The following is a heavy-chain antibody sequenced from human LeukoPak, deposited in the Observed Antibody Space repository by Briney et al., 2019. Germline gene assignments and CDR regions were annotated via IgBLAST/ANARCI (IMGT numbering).Heavy chain of an antibody. CDR3: ARECHGDQGYGMDV. D-gene: IGHD4-17*01. V-gene: IGHV3-7*01. Sequence: GGSLRLSCAASGFTFSSYWMSWVRQAPGKGLEWVANIKQDGSEKYYVDSVKGRFTISRDNAKNSLYLQMNSLRAEDTAVSSCARECHGDQGYGMDVWGQGTTVAVSS. J-gene: IGHJ6*02. CDR2: IKQDGSEK. CDR1: GFTFSSYW.